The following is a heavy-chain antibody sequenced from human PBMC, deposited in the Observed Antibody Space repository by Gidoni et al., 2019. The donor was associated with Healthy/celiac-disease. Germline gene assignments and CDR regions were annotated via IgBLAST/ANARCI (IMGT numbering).Heavy chain of an antibody. CDR3: TRGYSSSWYQGWFDP. CDR1: GFTFSCSA. V-gene: IGHV3-73*01. Sequence: EVQLVESGGRLVQPGGSLRLPCAASGFTFSCSAMHWVSQASGNGLEWVGRIRSKANSYATEYAASVKGRFTISREDSKNTAYLQMNSLKTEYTAVYYCTRGYSSSWYQGWFDPWGQGTLVTVSS. CDR2: IRSKANSYAT. D-gene: IGHD6-13*01. J-gene: IGHJ5*02.